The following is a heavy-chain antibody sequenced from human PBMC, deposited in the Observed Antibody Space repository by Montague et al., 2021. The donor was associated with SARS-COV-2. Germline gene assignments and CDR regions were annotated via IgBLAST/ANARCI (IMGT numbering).Heavy chain of an antibody. CDR2: INHSGST. Sequence: SETLSLTCAVYGGSFSGYYWSWIRQPPGKGLEWIGEINHSGSTNYNPSLKSRVTISVDTSQNQFSLKLSSVTAADTAVYYCARGPRITVIVVVITDIWFDPWGQGTLVTVSS. V-gene: IGHV4-34*01. J-gene: IGHJ5*02. CDR1: GGSFSGYY. D-gene: IGHD3-22*01. CDR3: ARGPRITVIVVVITDIWFDP.